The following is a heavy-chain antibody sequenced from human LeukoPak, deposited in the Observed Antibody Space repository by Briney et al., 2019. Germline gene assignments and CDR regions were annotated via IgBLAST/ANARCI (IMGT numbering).Heavy chain of an antibody. Sequence: SETLSHTCTVSGGSISSGSYYWNWIRQPAGKGLEWIGRIYYSGSTNYNPSLKSRVTISVDTSKNQFSLKLSSVTAADTAVYYCAREVDSSTWYEGADAFDIWGQGTLVTVSS. CDR1: GGSISSGSYY. V-gene: IGHV4-61*02. CDR3: AREVDSSTWYEGADAFDI. CDR2: IYYSGST. D-gene: IGHD6-13*01. J-gene: IGHJ3*02.